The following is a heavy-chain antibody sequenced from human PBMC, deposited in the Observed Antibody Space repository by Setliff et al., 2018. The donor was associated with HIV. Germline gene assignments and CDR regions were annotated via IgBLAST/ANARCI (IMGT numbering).Heavy chain of an antibody. CDR2: IFHGGNT. CDR3: ATLAAAGESYDY. CDR1: GGPIRSPNW. D-gene: IGHD6-13*01. Sequence: SETLSLTCTVSGGPIRSPNWWSWVRQPPGKGLEWIGEIFHGGNTNYSPSLESRVTLSVDKSKNQFSLRLCSVTAADTAVYYCATLAAAGESYDYWGQGSLVTVS. V-gene: IGHV4-4*02. J-gene: IGHJ4*02.